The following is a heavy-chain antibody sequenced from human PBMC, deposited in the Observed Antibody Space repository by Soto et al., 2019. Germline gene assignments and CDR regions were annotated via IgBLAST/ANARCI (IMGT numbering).Heavy chain of an antibody. V-gene: IGHV3-30-3*01. J-gene: IGHJ6*02. CDR2: ISYDGSNK. Sequence: PGGSLRLSCAGSGFTFSSYAMHWVRQAPGKGLEWVAVISYDGSNKYYADSVKGRFTISRDNSKNTLYLQMNSLRAEDTAVYYCARAGVYSSGWYSAGYYYYGMDVWGQGTTVTVSS. D-gene: IGHD6-19*01. CDR1: GFTFSSYA. CDR3: ARAGVYSSGWYSAGYYYYGMDV.